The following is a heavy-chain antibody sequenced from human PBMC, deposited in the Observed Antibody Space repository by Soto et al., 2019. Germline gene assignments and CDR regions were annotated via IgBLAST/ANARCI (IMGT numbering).Heavy chain of an antibody. CDR1: GFMFSAYW. CDR2: ISGGASDK. Sequence: EVQLVESGGGLVQPGGSLRLSCEASGFMFSAYWMSWVRQDPRKGLEWVATISGGASDKFYVDSVKGRFTISRDDAKNSLYLQMNSLRDEATAVYYCVREDLHRFDHWGQGTLVTVSS. D-gene: IGHD3-3*01. J-gene: IGHJ4*02. CDR3: VREDLHRFDH. V-gene: IGHV3-7*01.